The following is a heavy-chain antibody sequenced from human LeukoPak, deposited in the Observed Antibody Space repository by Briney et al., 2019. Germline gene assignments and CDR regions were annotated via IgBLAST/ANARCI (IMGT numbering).Heavy chain of an antibody. J-gene: IGHJ4*02. V-gene: IGHV3-21*01. D-gene: IGHD2-2*03. Sequence: GGSLRLSCAASGFTFSSYSMNWVRQAPGKGLEWVSSISSSSSYIYYADSVKGRFTISRDNAKNSLYLQMNSLRAEDTAVYYCAGGLPLHGYCSSTSCYPFDYWGQGTLVTVSS. CDR1: GFTFSSYS. CDR3: AGGLPLHGYCSSTSCYPFDY. CDR2: ISSSSSYI.